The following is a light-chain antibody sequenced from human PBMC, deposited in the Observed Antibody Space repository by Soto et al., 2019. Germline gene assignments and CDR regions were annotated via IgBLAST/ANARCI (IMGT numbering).Light chain of an antibody. V-gene: IGKV3-20*01. CDR3: QQYGTSPQT. Sequence: EIVFTQSPGTLSLSPGEIATLSCRGSQIVSSDYLACYHQKRGQAPRLLIYGASSRATGIPNRLSGSGSGTYITRTISILYPEYFAVYYCQQYGTSPQTFGQGTKVEI. CDR1: QIVSSDY. CDR2: GAS. J-gene: IGKJ1*01.